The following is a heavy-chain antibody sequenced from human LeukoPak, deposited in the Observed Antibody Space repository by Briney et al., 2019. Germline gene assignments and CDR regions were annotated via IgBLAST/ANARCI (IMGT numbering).Heavy chain of an antibody. J-gene: IGHJ4*02. CDR3: TTDIVVVPAAPYFDY. V-gene: IGHV3-15*01. CDR1: GFTVSSNY. Sequence: GGSLRLSCAASGFTVSSNYMSWVRQAPGKGLEWVGRIKSKTDGGTTDYAAPVKGRFTISRDDSKNTLYLQMNSLKTEDTAVYYCTTDIVVVPAAPYFDYWGQGTLVTVSS. CDR2: IKSKTDGGTT. D-gene: IGHD2-2*01.